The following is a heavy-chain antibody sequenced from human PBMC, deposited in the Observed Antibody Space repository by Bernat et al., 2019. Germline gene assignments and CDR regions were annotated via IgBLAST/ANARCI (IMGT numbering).Heavy chain of an antibody. CDR1: GGSISSYY. Sequence: QVQLQESGPGLVKPSETLSLTCTVSGGSISSYYWCWIRQPPGKGLEWIGYIYYSGSTNYNPSLKSRVTISVDTSKNQFSLKLSSVTAADTAVYYCARVGVVPAAMGYYYYYMDVWGKGTTVTVSS. V-gene: IGHV4-59*01. J-gene: IGHJ6*03. D-gene: IGHD2-2*01. CDR2: IYYSGST. CDR3: ARVGVVPAAMGYYYYYMDV.